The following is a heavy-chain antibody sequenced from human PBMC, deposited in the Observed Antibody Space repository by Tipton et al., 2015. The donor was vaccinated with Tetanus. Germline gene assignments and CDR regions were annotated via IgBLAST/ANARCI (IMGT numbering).Heavy chain of an antibody. CDR3: ARDAEQLVPYWYFDL. V-gene: IGHV4-59*12. J-gene: IGHJ2*01. CDR1: GGSISSYY. D-gene: IGHD6-6*01. CDR2: IYYSGST. Sequence: GLVKPSETLSLTCTVSGGSISSYYWSWIRQPPGKGLEWIGYIYYSGSTNYNPSLKSRVTISVDTSKNQFSLKLSSVTAADTAVYYCARDAEQLVPYWYFDLWGRGTLVTVSS.